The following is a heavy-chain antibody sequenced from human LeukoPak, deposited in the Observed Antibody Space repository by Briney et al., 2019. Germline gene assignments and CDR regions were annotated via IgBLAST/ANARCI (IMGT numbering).Heavy chain of an antibody. CDR1: GFTFSSYA. CDR3: ARLQWLQTGRDFLDY. D-gene: IGHD6-19*01. Sequence: GGSLRLSCSASGFTFSSYAIQWVRQAPGKGLEWVSSISSSGSYIYYADSVKGRFTISRDNAKNSLDLQMNSLRVEDTAVYYCARLQWLQTGRDFLDYWGQGTLVTVSS. V-gene: IGHV3-21*06. CDR2: ISSSGSYI. J-gene: IGHJ4*02.